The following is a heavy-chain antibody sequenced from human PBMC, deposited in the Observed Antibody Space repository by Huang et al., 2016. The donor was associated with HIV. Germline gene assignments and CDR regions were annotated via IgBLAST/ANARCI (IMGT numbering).Heavy chain of an antibody. Sequence: QVQLQQWGAGLLKPSETLSLTCAVYGGSFSGYYWSWIRQPPGKGLEWIGEINHSGSTNYNPPLKRRVTISVDTSKTQCSLKLSSVTAADTAVYYCARRVGCYVGYFDYWGQGTLVTVSS. J-gene: IGHJ4*02. D-gene: IGHD1-26*01. V-gene: IGHV4-34*01. CDR3: ARRVGCYVGYFDY. CDR1: GGSFSGYY. CDR2: INHSGST.